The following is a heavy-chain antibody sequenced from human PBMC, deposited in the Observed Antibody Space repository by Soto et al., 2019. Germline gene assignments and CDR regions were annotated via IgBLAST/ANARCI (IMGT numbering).Heavy chain of an antibody. J-gene: IGHJ4*02. V-gene: IGHV4-30-4*01. CDR1: GGCISSGDYY. Sequence: SETLSLTCTVSGGCISSGDYYWSWIRQPPGKGLEWIGYIYYSGSTYYNPSLKSRVTISVDTSKNQFSLKLSSVTAADTAVYYCARGWVSSTSCHFDYWGQGTLVTVS. CDR2: IYYSGST. D-gene: IGHD2-2*01. CDR3: ARGWVSSTSCHFDY.